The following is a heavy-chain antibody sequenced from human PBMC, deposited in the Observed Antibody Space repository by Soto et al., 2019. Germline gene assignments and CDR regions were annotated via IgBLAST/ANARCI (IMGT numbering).Heavy chain of an antibody. CDR3: ARDQAMAQFAY. CDR1: GYTFTSYG. D-gene: IGHD5-18*01. J-gene: IGHJ4*02. CDR2: ISAYNGNT. Sequence: QVQLVQSGAEVKKPGASVKVSCKASGYTFTSYGISWVRQAPGQGLEWMGWISAYNGNTKYAQTLQGRVTLTTDTSTSTADMELRSMRSDDTAVYYCARDQAMAQFAYWGQGNLVTVSS. V-gene: IGHV1-18*01.